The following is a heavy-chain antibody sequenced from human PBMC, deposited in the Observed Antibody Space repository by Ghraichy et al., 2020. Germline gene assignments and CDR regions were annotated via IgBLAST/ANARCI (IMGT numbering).Heavy chain of an antibody. V-gene: IGHV1-69*06. Sequence: SVKVSCKASGGTFSSYAISWVRQAPGQGLEWMGGIIPIFGTANYAQKFQGRVTITADKSTSTAYMELSSLRSEDTAVYYCAEGNIVVVPATTTNYYYMDVWGKGTTVTVSS. CDR1: GGTFSSYA. D-gene: IGHD2-2*01. J-gene: IGHJ6*03. CDR3: AEGNIVVVPATTTNYYYMDV. CDR2: IIPIFGTA.